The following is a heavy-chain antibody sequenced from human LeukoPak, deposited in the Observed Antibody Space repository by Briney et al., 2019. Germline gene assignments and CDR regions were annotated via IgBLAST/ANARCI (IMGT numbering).Heavy chain of an antibody. V-gene: IGHV3-7*01. CDR3: ARDSAGNDY. CDR1: GFTFSTYW. CDR2: IKQDGSEK. Sequence: GGSLRLSCAASGFTFSTYWMSWVRQAPGKGLEWVANIKQDGSEKYYVDSVKGRFTISRDNAKNSLYLQMNSLKAEDTAMYYCARDSAGNDYWGQGTLVTVSS. J-gene: IGHJ4*02. D-gene: IGHD6-13*01.